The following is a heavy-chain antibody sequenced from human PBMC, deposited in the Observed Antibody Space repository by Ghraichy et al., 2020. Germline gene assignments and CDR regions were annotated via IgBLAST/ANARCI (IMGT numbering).Heavy chain of an antibody. CDR1: GFTFSNYE. CDR3: ARQFAF. V-gene: IGHV3-48*03. J-gene: IGHJ1*01. CDR2: ISSSGSSI. D-gene: IGHD3-10*01. Sequence: GGSLRLSCAASGFTFSNYEMNWDRQAPGKGLEWVSYISSSGSSIFYADSVKGRFTISRDNARNSLYLQMNNLRAEDTAIYYCARQFAFWGQGTLVTVSS.